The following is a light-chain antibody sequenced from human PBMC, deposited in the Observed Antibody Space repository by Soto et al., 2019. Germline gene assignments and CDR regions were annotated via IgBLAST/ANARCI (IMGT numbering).Light chain of an antibody. V-gene: IGKV1-5*03. CDR1: QTISSW. Sequence: DIQMTQSPSTLSGSVGDRVTITCRASQTISSWLAWYQQKPGKAPKLLIYKASTLKSGVPSRFSGSGSGTEFTLTISSLQPDDSATYYCQQYHTFWTFGQGTKVDIK. J-gene: IGKJ1*01. CDR2: KAS. CDR3: QQYHTFWT.